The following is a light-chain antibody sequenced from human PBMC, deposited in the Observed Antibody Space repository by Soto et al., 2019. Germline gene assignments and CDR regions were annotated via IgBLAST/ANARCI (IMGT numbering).Light chain of an antibody. V-gene: IGLV2-11*01. CDR1: SSDVGGYNY. Sequence: QSALTQPRSVSGSPGQSVTISCTGTSSDVGGYNYVSWNQQHPGKAPKLMIYDVSSRPSGVPDRFSGSKSGNTASLTISGLLAEDEADYYCCSYAGSYTWVFGGGTKLTVL. CDR2: DVS. CDR3: CSYAGSYTWV. J-gene: IGLJ3*02.